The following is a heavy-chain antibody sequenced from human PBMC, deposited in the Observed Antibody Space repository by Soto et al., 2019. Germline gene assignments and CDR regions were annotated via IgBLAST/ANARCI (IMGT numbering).Heavy chain of an antibody. V-gene: IGHV4-59*08. J-gene: IGHJ6*03. CDR1: GGSISSYY. CDR3: ASLQQLAGGGYYYYRDV. CDR2: IYYSGST. D-gene: IGHD6-6*01. Sequence: SETLSLTCTVSGGSISSYYWSWIRQPPGKGLEWIGYIYYSGSTNYNPSLKSRVTISVDTSKNQFSLKLSSVTAADTAVYYCASLQQLAGGGYYYYRDVRGKGTTLTVSS.